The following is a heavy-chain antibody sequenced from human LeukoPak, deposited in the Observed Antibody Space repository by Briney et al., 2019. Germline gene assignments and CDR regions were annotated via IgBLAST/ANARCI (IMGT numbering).Heavy chain of an antibody. CDR2: ISSRSRTI. CDR3: VRGTRAFDV. V-gene: IGHV3-48*04. CDR1: GFIFSSYD. J-gene: IGHJ3*01. Sequence: GGSLRLSCAASGFIFSSYDFNWVRQAPGKGLEWVSYISSRSRTIYYAESVKGRFTISRDNAQKSLYLQINSLRGDDTALYYCVRGTRAFDVWGQGTMVTVSS.